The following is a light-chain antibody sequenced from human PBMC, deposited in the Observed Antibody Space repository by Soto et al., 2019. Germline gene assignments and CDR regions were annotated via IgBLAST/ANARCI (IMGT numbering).Light chain of an antibody. CDR1: SSDVGGYKY. Sequence: QSALTQPPSASGSPGQSVTIPCTGTSSDVGGYKYVSWYQQYPGKAPKLMIYAVSERPSGVPDRFSGSKSGNTASLTVSGLQAEDEADYYCSSYAGSNNYVFGTWTKVTVL. V-gene: IGLV2-8*01. J-gene: IGLJ1*01. CDR3: SSYAGSNNYV. CDR2: AVS.